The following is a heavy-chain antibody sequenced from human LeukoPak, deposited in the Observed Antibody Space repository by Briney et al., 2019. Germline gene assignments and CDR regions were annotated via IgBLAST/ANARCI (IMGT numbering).Heavy chain of an antibody. V-gene: IGHV3-33*08. CDR1: GFTFSRYG. CDR3: ARDIRVAFDY. Sequence: GGSLRLSCAASGFTFSRYGMHWVRQAPGKGLEWVAFIWYDGSNKFYADSVKGRFTISRDTSKNTLYLQMNSLRAEDTAVYFCARDIRVAFDYWGQGTLVTVSS. J-gene: IGHJ4*02. CDR2: IWYDGSNK. D-gene: IGHD2-21*01.